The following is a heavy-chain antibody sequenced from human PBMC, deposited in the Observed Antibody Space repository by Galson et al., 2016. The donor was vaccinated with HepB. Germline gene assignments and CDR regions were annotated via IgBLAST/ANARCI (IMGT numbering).Heavy chain of an antibody. Sequence: TLSLTCTVSGGSISSGGYYWSWIRQHPGKGLEWIGYIYHLGNTYFNPSLKSRVTMSIDASKNQFSLKLSSVTAADTALYYCARGGRKGLWGYYFDYWGQGTLVPVSS. CDR2: IYHLGNT. J-gene: IGHJ4*02. CDR1: GGSISSGGYY. V-gene: IGHV4-31*03. D-gene: IGHD5-18*01. CDR3: ARGGRKGLWGYYFDY.